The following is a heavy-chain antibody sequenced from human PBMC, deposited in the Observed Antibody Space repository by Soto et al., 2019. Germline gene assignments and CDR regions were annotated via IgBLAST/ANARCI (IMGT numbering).Heavy chain of an antibody. D-gene: IGHD6-19*01. CDR1: GFIYSSIA. CDR3: AKDPDISGWYQTDLDY. J-gene: IGHJ4*02. Sequence: PGGSLRPSCAASGFIYSSIAMSWVRQAPGKGLEWVSTISNNGGSTYSADSVKGRFTISRDNSKNTLYLQMNSLRAEDTAVYYCAKDPDISGWYQTDLDYWGQGTLVTVSS. V-gene: IGHV3-23*01. CDR2: ISNNGGST.